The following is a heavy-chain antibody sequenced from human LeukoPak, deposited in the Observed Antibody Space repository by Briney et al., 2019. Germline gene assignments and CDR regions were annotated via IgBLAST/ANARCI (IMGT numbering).Heavy chain of an antibody. CDR3: ARHSAAGIYYYYGMDV. V-gene: IGHV4-59*08. Sequence: PSETLSLTCTVSGGSISSYYWSWIRQPPGKGLEGIGYIYYSGSTNYNPSLKSRVTISVDTSKNQFSLKLSSVTAADTAVYYCARHSAAGIYYYYGMDVWGQGTTVTVSS. J-gene: IGHJ6*02. CDR1: GGSISSYY. CDR2: IYYSGST. D-gene: IGHD6-13*01.